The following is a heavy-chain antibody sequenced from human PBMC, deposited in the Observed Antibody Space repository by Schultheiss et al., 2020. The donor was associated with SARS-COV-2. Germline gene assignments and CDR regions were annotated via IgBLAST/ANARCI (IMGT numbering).Heavy chain of an antibody. CDR2: IYYSGST. CDR3: ASTLGPYCSSTSCYDRGDV. CDR1: GGSIIRSNQY. V-gene: IGHV4-39*07. D-gene: IGHD2-2*01. Sequence: SQTLSLTCSVSGGSIIRSNQYGGWIRQSPGKGLEWIGSIYYSGSTNYNPSLKSRVTISVDTSKNQFSLKLSSVTAADTAVYYCASTLGPYCSSTSCYDRGDVWGKGTTVTVSS. J-gene: IGHJ6*04.